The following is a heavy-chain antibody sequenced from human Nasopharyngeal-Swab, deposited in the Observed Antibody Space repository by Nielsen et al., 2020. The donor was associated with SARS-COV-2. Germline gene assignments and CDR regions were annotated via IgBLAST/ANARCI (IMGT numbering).Heavy chain of an antibody. D-gene: IGHD2-15*01. Sequence: ESLKISCTVSGGSVRSDFYYWSWIRQPPGKGLEWIGHIYYSGSPNYKPSLKSRVTISVDTSKNQFSLKLSSVTAADTAVYYCAQNGYCSGGSCPYLPFDYWGQGTLVTVSS. CDR2: IYYSGSP. J-gene: IGHJ4*02. CDR3: AQNGYCSGGSCPYLPFDY. V-gene: IGHV4-61*01. CDR1: GGSVRSDFYY.